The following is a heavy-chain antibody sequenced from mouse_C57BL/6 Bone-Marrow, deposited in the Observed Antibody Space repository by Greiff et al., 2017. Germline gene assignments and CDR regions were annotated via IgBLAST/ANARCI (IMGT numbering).Heavy chain of an antibody. Sequence: VHLVESGAELMKPGASVKLSCKATGSTFTGYWIEWVKQKPGHSLEWIGELLPGSGSTTYNEKFKGKATFTADTSSNTAYMQLSSLTTDVSAIYYCASMQFYFDYWGQGTTLTVSS. CDR2: LLPGSGST. J-gene: IGHJ2*01. CDR1: GSTFTGYW. D-gene: IGHD6-5*01. V-gene: IGHV1-9*01. CDR3: ASMQFYFDY.